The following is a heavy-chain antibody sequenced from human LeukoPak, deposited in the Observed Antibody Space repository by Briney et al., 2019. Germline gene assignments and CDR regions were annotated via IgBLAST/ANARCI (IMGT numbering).Heavy chain of an antibody. J-gene: IGHJ6*02. V-gene: IGHV3-53*01. CDR3: ARGKMVYAINYYYYGMDV. CDR2: IYSGGST. CDR1: GFTVSSNY. D-gene: IGHD2-8*01. Sequence: GGSLRLSCAASGFTVSSNYMSWVRQAPGKGLEWVSVIYSGGSTYYADSVKGRSTISRDNSKNTLYLQMNSLRAEDTAVYYCARGKMVYAINYYYYGMDVWGQGTTVTVSS.